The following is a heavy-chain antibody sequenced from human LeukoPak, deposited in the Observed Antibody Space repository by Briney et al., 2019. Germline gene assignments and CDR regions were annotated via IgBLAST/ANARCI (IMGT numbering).Heavy chain of an antibody. CDR1: GFTFSNAW. D-gene: IGHD6-13*01. Sequence: PGGSLRLSCAASGFTFSNAWMSWVRQAPGKGLEWVGRIKSKTDGGTTDYAAPVKGRFTISRDDSKNTLYLQMNSLRAENTAVYYCARGRAAAGHFDLWGQGTLVTVSS. CDR2: IKSKTDGGTT. CDR3: ARGRAAAGHFDL. J-gene: IGHJ4*02. V-gene: IGHV3-15*01.